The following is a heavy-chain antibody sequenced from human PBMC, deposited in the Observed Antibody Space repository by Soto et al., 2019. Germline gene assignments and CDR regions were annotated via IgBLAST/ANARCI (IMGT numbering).Heavy chain of an antibody. CDR1: GFTVSSNC. V-gene: IGHV3-53*01. CDR3: ARLNDYGDYYNWFGP. J-gene: IGHJ5*02. D-gene: IGHD4-17*01. CDR2: IYSGGST. Sequence: GGSLRLSCAASGFTVSSNCMSWVRQAPGKGLEWVSVIYSGGSTYYADSVKGRFTISRDNSKNTLYLQMNSLRAEDTAVYYCARLNDYGDYYNWFGPWGQGTLVTVSS.